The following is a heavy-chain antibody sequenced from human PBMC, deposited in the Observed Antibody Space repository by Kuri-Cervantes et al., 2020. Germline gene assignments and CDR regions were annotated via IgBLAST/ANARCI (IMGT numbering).Heavy chain of an antibody. J-gene: IGHJ3*02. V-gene: IGHV1-69*05. CDR3: AMYSSSWYDAFDI. D-gene: IGHD6-13*01. CDR2: IIPIFGTA. Sequence: SVKVSCKASGYTFTYRYLHWVRQAPGQALEWMGGIIPIFGTANYAQKFQGRVTITTDESTSTAYMELSSLRSEDTAVYYCAMYSSSWYDAFDIWGQGTMVTVSS. CDR1: GYTFTYRY.